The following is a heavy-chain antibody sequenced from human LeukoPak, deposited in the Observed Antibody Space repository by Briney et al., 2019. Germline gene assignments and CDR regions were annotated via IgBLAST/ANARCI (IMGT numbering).Heavy chain of an antibody. Sequence: PSETLSLTCAVYGGSFSGYYWSWIRQPPGKGLEWIGEIHHSGSTNYNPSLKSRLTISVDTSKNQFSLKLISVTAADTAVYYCARGRVAHYYYYYYMDVWGKGTTVTVSS. CDR1: GGSFSGYY. CDR2: IHHSGST. CDR3: ARGRVAHYYYYYYMDV. V-gene: IGHV4-34*01. J-gene: IGHJ6*03. D-gene: IGHD5-12*01.